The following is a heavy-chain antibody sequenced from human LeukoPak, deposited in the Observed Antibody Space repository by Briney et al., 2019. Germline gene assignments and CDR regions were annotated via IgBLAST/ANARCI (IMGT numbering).Heavy chain of an antibody. CDR3: VRGSCSGGSCCLDY. CDR1: GFTFYDYA. Sequence: GGSLRLSCAASGFTFYDYAMHWVRPAPGQGLEWVEGISWNSGSIDYADSVKGRFTIARDNAKNSLYVQMNSLRAEDMALYYCVRGSCSGGSCCLDYWGQGTLVTVSS. J-gene: IGHJ4*02. D-gene: IGHD2-15*01. V-gene: IGHV3-9*03. CDR2: ISWNSGSI.